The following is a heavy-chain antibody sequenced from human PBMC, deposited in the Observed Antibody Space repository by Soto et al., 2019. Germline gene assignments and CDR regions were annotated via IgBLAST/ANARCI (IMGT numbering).Heavy chain of an antibody. V-gene: IGHV1-2*04. Sequence: GASVKVSCKASGYTFTGYYMRWVRQAPGQGLEWMGWINPNSGGTNYAQKFQGWVTMTRDTSISTAYMELSRLRSDDTAVYYCARDREARGYYFDYWGQGTLVTVSS. CDR3: ARDREARGYYFDY. CDR2: INPNSGGT. D-gene: IGHD1-26*01. CDR1: GYTFTGYY. J-gene: IGHJ4*02.